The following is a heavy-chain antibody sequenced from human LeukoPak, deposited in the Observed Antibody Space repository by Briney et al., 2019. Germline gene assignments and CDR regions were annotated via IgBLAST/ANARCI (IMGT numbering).Heavy chain of an antibody. J-gene: IGHJ4*02. V-gene: IGHV4-39*07. CDR1: GGSVSSNDYY. Sequence: PSETLSLTCTISGGSVSSNDYYWGWIRQPPGRGLEWIGTIHYSGSTYYKASLKSRVTISIDTSKKQFSLTLSSVTAADTAVYYCARIRSYYDSGYYPYYIDYWARESWSPSPQ. CDR3: ARIRSYYDSGYYPYYIDY. CDR2: IHYSGST. D-gene: IGHD3-22*01.